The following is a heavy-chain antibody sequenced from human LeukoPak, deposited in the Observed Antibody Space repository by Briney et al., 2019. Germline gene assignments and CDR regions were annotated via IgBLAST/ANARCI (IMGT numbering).Heavy chain of an antibody. CDR2: IYHSGST. CDR1: GGSISSGGYS. Sequence: PSQTLSLTCAVSGGSISSGGYSWSRIRQPPGKGLEWIGYIYHSGSTYYNPSLKSRVTISVDRSKNQFSLKLSSVTAADTAVYYCARVSYSYGFDYWGQGTLVTVSS. D-gene: IGHD5-18*01. CDR3: ARVSYSYGFDY. J-gene: IGHJ4*02. V-gene: IGHV4-30-2*01.